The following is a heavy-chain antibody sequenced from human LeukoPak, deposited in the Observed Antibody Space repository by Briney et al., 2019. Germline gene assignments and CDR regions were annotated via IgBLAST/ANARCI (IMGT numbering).Heavy chain of an antibody. D-gene: IGHD3-10*01. Sequence: GASVKVSCKASGYTFTGYYMHWVRQAPGQGLEWMGWINPNSGGTNYAQKFQGRVTMTRDTSISTAYMELSRLRSDDTAAYYCASGPPIDGSDTILYYWGQGTLVTVSS. CDR1: GYTFTGYY. CDR3: ASGPPIDGSDTILYY. J-gene: IGHJ4*02. V-gene: IGHV1-2*02. CDR2: INPNSGGT.